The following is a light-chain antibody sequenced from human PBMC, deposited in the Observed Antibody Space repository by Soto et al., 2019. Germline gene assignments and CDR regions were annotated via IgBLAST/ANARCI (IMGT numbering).Light chain of an antibody. CDR2: DAS. CDR3: QRYAHVPRVS. V-gene: IGKV1-33*01. J-gene: IGKJ3*01. Sequence: DIQMTQSPSSLDASVGDRVSMSCPASENSRNILNWYQVKPGEAPKLMIYDASTLETGVPSRFSRSGIGTLFNLTINCHQTKDFATYVCQRYAHVPRVSFGPGTRV. CDR1: ENSRNI.